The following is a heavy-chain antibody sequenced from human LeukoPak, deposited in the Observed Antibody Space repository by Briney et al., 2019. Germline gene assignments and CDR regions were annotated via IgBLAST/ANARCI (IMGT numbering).Heavy chain of an antibody. J-gene: IGHJ4*02. V-gene: IGHV1-69*01. D-gene: IGHD6-6*01. CDR1: GGTFSSYA. CDR3: ATSFDSSSSLYYFDY. CDR2: IIPIFGTA. Sequence: SAKVSCKASGGTFSSYAISWVRQAPGQGLEWMGGIIPIFGTANYAQKFQGRVTITADESTSTAYMELSSLRSEDTAVYYCATSFDSSSSLYYFDYWGQGTLVTVSS.